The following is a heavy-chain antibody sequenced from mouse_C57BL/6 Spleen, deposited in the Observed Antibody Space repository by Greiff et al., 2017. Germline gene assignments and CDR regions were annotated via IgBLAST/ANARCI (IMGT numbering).Heavy chain of an antibody. D-gene: IGHD4-1*01. V-gene: IGHV1-64*01. CDR3: ARLALTGFDY. Sequence: QVQLQPSWAELVKPGASVKLSCKASGYTFTSYWMHWVQQRPGQGLEWIGIIHPNSGSTNYNEKFKSKATLTVDKSSSTAYMQLSSLTSEDSAVYYCARLALTGFDYWGQGTTLTVSS. CDR1: GYTFTSYW. J-gene: IGHJ2*01. CDR2: IHPNSGST.